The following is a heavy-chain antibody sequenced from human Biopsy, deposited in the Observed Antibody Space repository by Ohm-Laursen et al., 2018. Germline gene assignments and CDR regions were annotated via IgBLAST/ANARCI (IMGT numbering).Heavy chain of an antibody. CDR3: ARDTRWSPYSMDV. V-gene: IGHV3-11*01. D-gene: IGHD4-23*01. Sequence: LRLSCAASGFSFSDCHMRWIRQAPGRGLEWVSYISGGGTIYYGDSTKGRVTISRDNAKNSLYLQMHSLRAEDTAVYYCARDTRWSPYSMDVWGQGTTVTVSS. CDR1: GFSFSDCH. CDR2: ISGGGTI. J-gene: IGHJ6*02.